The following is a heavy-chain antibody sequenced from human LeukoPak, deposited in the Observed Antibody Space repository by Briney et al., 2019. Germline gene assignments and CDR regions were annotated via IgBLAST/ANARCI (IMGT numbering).Heavy chain of an antibody. CDR3: ARLWESSSSLDY. V-gene: IGHV4-59*08. CDR1: GGSMSSSY. J-gene: IGHJ4*02. D-gene: IGHD6-6*01. CDR2: IYYSGGT. Sequence: PSETLSLTCSVDGGSMSSSYWAWIRQPPGKGLGLEWIGYIYYSGGTNYNPSLKSRVTISIAPSKNQVTLKLNSVTAAATAVYYCARLWESSSSLDYWGQGTLVTVSS.